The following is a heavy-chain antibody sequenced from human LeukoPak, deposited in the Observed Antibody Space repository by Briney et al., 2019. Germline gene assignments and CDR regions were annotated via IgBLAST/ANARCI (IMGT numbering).Heavy chain of an antibody. CDR2: ISGSGSTI. CDR1: GFTFSDYY. D-gene: IGHD3-9*01. V-gene: IGHV3-11*01. J-gene: IGHJ4*02. CDR3: ARYPSGSKYYDILAYYFDY. Sequence: GGSLRLSCAASGFTFSDYYMSWIRQAPGKGLEWVSYISGSGSTIYYADSVKGRFTISRDNAKNSLYLQMNSLRAEDTAVYYCARYPSGSKYYDILAYYFDYWGQGTLVTVSS.